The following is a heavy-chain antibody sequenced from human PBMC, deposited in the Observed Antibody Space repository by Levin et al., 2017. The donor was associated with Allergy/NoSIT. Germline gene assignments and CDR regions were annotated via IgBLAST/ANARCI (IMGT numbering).Heavy chain of an antibody. CDR2: ISYDGSNK. V-gene: IGHV3-30*18. J-gene: IGHJ4*02. CDR3: AKDTRAAGAFDY. D-gene: IGHD6-13*01. CDR1: GFTFSSYG. Sequence: GESLKISCAASGFTFSSYGMHWVRQAPGKGLEWVAVISYDGSNKYYADSVKGRFTISRDKSKNTLYLQMNSLRAEDTAVYYCAKDTRAAGAFDYWGQGTLVTVSS.